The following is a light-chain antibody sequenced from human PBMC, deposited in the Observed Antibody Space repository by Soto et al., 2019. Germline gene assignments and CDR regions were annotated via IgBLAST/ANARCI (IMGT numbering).Light chain of an antibody. CDR2: KAS. J-gene: IGKJ4*01. V-gene: IGKV1-5*03. CDR3: QQYNTYPHT. Sequence: DIQMTQSPSTLSASVGDRVTITCRASQSISTWLAWYQQKPAKAPKLLIYKASSLEGGVPSRFGGSGSGTLFNITISSLHPDDFATYYCQQYNTYPHTFGGGTTVDIK. CDR1: QSISTW.